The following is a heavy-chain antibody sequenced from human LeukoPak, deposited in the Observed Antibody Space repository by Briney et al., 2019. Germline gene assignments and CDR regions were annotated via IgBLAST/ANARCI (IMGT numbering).Heavy chain of an antibody. Sequence: GGSLRLSCAASGFTFSSYSVNWVRQAPGKGLEWVSYISSSSSTIYYADSVKGRFTISRDNAKNSLYLQMNSLRAEDTAVYYCARSSAAGWGAFDYWGQGTLVTVSS. V-gene: IGHV3-48*01. CDR2: ISSSSSTI. J-gene: IGHJ4*02. CDR1: GFTFSSYS. CDR3: ARSSAAGWGAFDY. D-gene: IGHD6-13*01.